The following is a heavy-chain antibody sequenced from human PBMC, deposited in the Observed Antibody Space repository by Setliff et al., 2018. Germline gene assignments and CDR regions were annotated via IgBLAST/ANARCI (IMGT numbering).Heavy chain of an antibody. CDR1: GYSITGVYY. CDR3: ARVGGYYYYYYGMDV. J-gene: IGHJ6*02. Sequence: PSETLSLTCAVSGYSITGVYYWGWIRQPPGKGLEWIGSISHSGSTFYNPSLKRRVTISVDTSKNQFSLKLSSVTAADTAVYYCARVGGYYYYYYGMDVWGQGTTVTVSS. CDR2: ISHSGST. V-gene: IGHV4-38-2*01.